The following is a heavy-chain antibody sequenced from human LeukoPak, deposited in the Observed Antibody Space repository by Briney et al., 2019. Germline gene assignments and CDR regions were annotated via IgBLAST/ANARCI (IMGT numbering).Heavy chain of an antibody. CDR3: AADPTYPILTGYYLDY. CDR1: GFTFTSSA. Sequence: SVKVSCKASGFTFTSSAVQWVRQARGQRLEWIGWIVVGSGNTNYAQKFQERVTITRDMSTSTAYMELSSLRSEDTAVYYCAADPTYPILTGYYLDYWGQGTLVTDSS. D-gene: IGHD3-9*01. J-gene: IGHJ4*02. CDR2: IVVGSGNT. V-gene: IGHV1-58*01.